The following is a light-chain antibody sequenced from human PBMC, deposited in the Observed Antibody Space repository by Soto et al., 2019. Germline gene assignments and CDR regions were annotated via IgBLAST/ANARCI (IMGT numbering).Light chain of an antibody. Sequence: EIVLTQAPGTLPLSPGERATLSCRASQSVSSSFLDWYQQKPGQAPRLLIYGASSRATGIPDRCSGSGDGTDFTLNISRLEPEDVAVYYCQQYGSSPLTFGGGTKVEIK. V-gene: IGKV3-20*01. J-gene: IGKJ4*01. CDR2: GAS. CDR1: QSVSSSF. CDR3: QQYGSSPLT.